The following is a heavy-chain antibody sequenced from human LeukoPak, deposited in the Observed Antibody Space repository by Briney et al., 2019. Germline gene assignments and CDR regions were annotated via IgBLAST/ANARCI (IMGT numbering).Heavy chain of an antibody. Sequence: PSETLSLTCTVSGGSTSSYYWSWIRQPPGKGLECIGYIYYSGSTNYNPSLKSRVTISVDTSKNQFSLKLSSVTAADTAVYYCARDRVVVPAAISLEFDYWGQGTLVTVSS. CDR2: IYYSGST. J-gene: IGHJ4*02. D-gene: IGHD2-2*01. CDR1: GGSTSSYY. CDR3: ARDRVVVPAAISLEFDY. V-gene: IGHV4-59*01.